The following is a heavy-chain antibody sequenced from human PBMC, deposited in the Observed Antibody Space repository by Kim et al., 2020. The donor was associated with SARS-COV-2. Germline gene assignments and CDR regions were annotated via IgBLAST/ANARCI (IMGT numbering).Heavy chain of an antibody. V-gene: IGHV3-30*18. J-gene: IGHJ4*02. CDR3: AKGILSGILEPFAY. Sequence: GGSLRLSCAASGFTFSSYGMHWVRQAPGKGLEWVAVISYDGSNKYYADSVKGRFTISRDNSKNTLYLQMNSLRAEDTAVYYCAKGILSGILEPFAYWGQG. CDR2: ISYDGSNK. CDR1: GFTFSSYG. D-gene: IGHD1-1*01.